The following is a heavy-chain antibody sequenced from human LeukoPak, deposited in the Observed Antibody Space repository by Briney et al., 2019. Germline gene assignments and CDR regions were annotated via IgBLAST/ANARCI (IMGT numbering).Heavy chain of an antibody. CDR1: GDSITRRDLY. V-gene: IGHV4-30-4*01. CDR2: IHYGGTT. Sequence: SETLSLTCTVSGDSITRRDLYWSWIRQPPGKGLEWIGYIHYGGTTYYNPSLKSRVAISVDTPKNQFSLKLSSVTAADTAVYYCAREYGSGSYPHDAFDIWGQGTMVTVSS. J-gene: IGHJ3*02. CDR3: AREYGSGSYPHDAFDI. D-gene: IGHD3-10*01.